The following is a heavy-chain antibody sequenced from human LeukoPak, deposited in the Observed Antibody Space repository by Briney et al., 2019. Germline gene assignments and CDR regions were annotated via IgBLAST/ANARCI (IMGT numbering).Heavy chain of an antibody. Sequence: PGGFLRLSCAASGFTFSSYGMHWVRQAPGKGLEWVAFIRYVGSSKYYADSVKGRFTISRDNSKNTLYLQMNSLRAEDTAVYYCAKDWRYYDSSGYRYFDYWGQGTLVTVSS. J-gene: IGHJ4*02. V-gene: IGHV3-30*02. CDR1: GFTFSSYG. D-gene: IGHD3-22*01. CDR2: IRYVGSSK. CDR3: AKDWRYYDSSGYRYFDY.